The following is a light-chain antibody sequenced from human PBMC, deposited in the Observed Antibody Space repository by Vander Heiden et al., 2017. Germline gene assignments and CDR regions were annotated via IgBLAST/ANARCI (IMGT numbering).Light chain of an antibody. CDR2: ATS. CDR1: QSVSSY. CDR3: QQSYNTPRT. Sequence: IQMTQSPSSLSASVGDRVTITCRASQSVSSYLNWYQQKPGKAPNLLIYATSSLQSGVPSRFSGSGSGTDFTLTISSLQPEDFATYYCQQSYNTPRTFGGGTKVEIK. V-gene: IGKV1-39*01. J-gene: IGKJ4*01.